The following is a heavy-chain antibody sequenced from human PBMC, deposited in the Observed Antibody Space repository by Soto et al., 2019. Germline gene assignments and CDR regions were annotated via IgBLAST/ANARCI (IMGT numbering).Heavy chain of an antibody. J-gene: IGHJ6*02. V-gene: IGHV4-30-4*01. CDR1: GVSISSGDYY. CDR2: IYYSGST. CDR3: ARVSIAAAGILYYYYGMDV. Sequence: SETLSLTCTVSGVSISSGDYYWSWNRQPPGKGLEWIGYIYYSGSTYYNPSLKSRVTISVDTSKNQFSLKLSSVTAADTAVYYRARVSIAAAGILYYYYGMDVWGQGTTVTVSS. D-gene: IGHD6-13*01.